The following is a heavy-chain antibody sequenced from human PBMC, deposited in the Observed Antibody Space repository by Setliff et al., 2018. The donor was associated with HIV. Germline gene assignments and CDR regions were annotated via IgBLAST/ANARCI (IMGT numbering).Heavy chain of an antibody. CDR3: AKSSPSIGYISDH. CDR1: GASISSYY. J-gene: IGHJ4*02. V-gene: IGHV4-59*03. Sequence: SENLSLTCAVSGASISSYYWSWIRQPPGKGLEWIGYISPTGNTNYNPSLKSRVTISTDTSKNQFSLNVRSVTAADTAVYFCAKSSPSIGYISDHWGQGTLVTVSS. D-gene: IGHD5-12*01. CDR2: ISPTGNT.